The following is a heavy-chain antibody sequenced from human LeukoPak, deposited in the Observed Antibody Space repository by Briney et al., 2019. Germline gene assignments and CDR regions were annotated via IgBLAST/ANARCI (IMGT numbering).Heavy chain of an antibody. D-gene: IGHD5-12*01. CDR1: GFTFSDHY. V-gene: IGHV3-72*01. CDR2: TRNKANSYTT. J-gene: IGHJ4*02. CDR3: ARGGGYSGYDVYYFDY. Sequence: PGGSLRLSRAASGFTFSDHYMDWVRQAPGKGLEWVGRTRNKANSYTTEYAASVKGRFTISRDDSKNSVYLQMNSLKTEDTAVYYCARGGGYSGYDVYYFDYWGQGTLVTVSS.